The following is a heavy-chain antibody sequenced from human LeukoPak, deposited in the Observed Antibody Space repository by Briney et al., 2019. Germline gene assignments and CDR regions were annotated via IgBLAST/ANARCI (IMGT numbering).Heavy chain of an antibody. D-gene: IGHD2-2*01. V-gene: IGHV3-30*18. CDR2: ISYDGSNK. CDR3: AKTSRYCSSTSCPRPYYYYYGMDV. Sequence: GGSLRLSCAASGFTFSSYGMHWVRQAPGKGLEWVAVISYDGSNKYYADSVKGRFTISRDNSKNTLYLQMNSLRAKDTAVYYCAKTSRYCSSTSCPRPYYYYYGMDVWGKGTTVTVSS. J-gene: IGHJ6*04. CDR1: GFTFSSYG.